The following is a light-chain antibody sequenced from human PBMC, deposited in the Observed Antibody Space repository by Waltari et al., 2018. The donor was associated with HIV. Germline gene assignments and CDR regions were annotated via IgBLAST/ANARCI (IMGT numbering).Light chain of an antibody. CDR2: DAS. Sequence: IAMTQSPATLSVSPGESAALSCRASQSISNNLAWFQQNPGQAPRLLLYDASFRATGIPARFSGSGSGTEFTLTVSFLQSEDFAVYYCHQYHDWYTFGQGTKLEIK. CDR1: QSISNN. V-gene: IGKV3D-15*03. CDR3: HQYHDWYT. J-gene: IGKJ2*01.